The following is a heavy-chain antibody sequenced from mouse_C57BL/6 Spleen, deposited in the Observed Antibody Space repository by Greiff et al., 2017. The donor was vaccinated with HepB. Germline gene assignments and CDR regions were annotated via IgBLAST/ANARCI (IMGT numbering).Heavy chain of an antibody. Sequence: EVMLVESEGGLVQPGSSMKLSCTASGFTFSDYYMAWVRQVPEKGLEWVANINYDGSSIYYLDSLKSRFIISRDNAKNMLYLQMSSLKSEDTATYYCARGENNYSSSPWFAYWGQGTLVTVSA. V-gene: IGHV5-16*01. D-gene: IGHD1-3*01. J-gene: IGHJ3*01. CDR1: GFTFSDYY. CDR2: INYDGSSI. CDR3: ARGENNYSSSPWFAY.